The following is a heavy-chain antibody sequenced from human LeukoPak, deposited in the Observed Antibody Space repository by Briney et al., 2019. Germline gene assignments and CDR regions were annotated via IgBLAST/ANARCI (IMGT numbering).Heavy chain of an antibody. CDR1: GFTFSSYW. V-gene: IGHV3-74*01. CDR2: INSDGSST. J-gene: IGHJ4*02. D-gene: IGHD6-13*01. CDR3: ARDPGYSSILDY. Sequence: GGSLRLSCAASGFTFSSYWMHWVRHAPGKRLVWVSRINSDGSSTSYADSVKGRFTISRDNAKNTLYLQMNSLRAEDTAVYYCARDPGYSSILDYWGQGTLVTVSS.